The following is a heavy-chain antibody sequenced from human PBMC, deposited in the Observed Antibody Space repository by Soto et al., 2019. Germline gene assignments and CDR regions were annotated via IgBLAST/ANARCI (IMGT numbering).Heavy chain of an antibody. CDR2: ISSSISYT. V-gene: IGHV3-11*06. J-gene: IGHJ4*02. D-gene: IGHD3-10*01. CDR1: GFSLSDYS. Sequence: QVQLVESGGGLVKPGGSLTLSCAASGFSLSDYSMRWIRQAPGKGLEWVSYISSSISYTHYADSVKGRFTASRDNAKNSVFLHLNSLRAEDTSVYYCARDGQTYGQGDYWGQGTLVTVS. CDR3: ARDGQTYGQGDY.